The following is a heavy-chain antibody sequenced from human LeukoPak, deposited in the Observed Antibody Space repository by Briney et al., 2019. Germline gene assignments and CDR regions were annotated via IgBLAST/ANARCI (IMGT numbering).Heavy chain of an antibody. CDR1: GFTFSSYA. Sequence: PGGSLRLSCAASGFTFSSYAILWVRQAPGKGLEWVAVISYEVSNKYYADSVKGRFTISRDNSKNTLYLQMNSLRAEDTAVYYCARETGSAVGSTDFDYWGQGTLVTVSS. J-gene: IGHJ4*02. D-gene: IGHD4-17*01. V-gene: IGHV3-30-3*01. CDR3: ARETGSAVGSTDFDY. CDR2: ISYEVSNK.